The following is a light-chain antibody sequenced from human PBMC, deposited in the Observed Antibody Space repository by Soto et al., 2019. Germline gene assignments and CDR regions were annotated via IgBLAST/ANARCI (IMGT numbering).Light chain of an antibody. CDR2: AAS. J-gene: IGKJ1*01. CDR1: QSVRSN. Sequence: EIVMTQSPATLSVSLGERATVSCRASQSVRSNLAWLQQKPGQAPRLLIYAASTRATGVPARFSGSGSGTDFTLTISSLQSEDFAVYYRQHYDHWPLTFGQGTKVDIK. V-gene: IGKV3-15*01. CDR3: QHYDHWPLT.